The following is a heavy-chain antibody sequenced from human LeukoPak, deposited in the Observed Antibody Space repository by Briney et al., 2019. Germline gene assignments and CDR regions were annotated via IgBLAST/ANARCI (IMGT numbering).Heavy chain of an antibody. CDR2: IKLDGSEK. V-gene: IGHV3-7*01. J-gene: IGHJ4*02. CDR3: ARSGGLQKFDC. D-gene: IGHD4-11*01. CDR1: GFTFGKYW. Sequence: GGSLRLSCVASGFTFGKYWMSWVRQAPGKGLEWVANIKLDGSEKNYVDSVKGRFTISRDNTKNSLYLQMNSLRVEDTAVYYCARSGGLQKFDCWGQGTLVIVSS.